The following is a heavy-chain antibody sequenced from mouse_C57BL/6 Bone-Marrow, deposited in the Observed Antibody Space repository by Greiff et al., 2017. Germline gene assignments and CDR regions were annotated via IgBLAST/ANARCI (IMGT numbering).Heavy chain of an antibody. Sequence: VQLQQSGAELVRPGTSVKVSCKASGYAFTNYLIEWVKQRPGQGLEWIGVFNPGSGGPNYNEQFKGKATLPADKSSSTAYMQLSSLTSEDTAVYFCALYGLWGTGTTVTVSS. V-gene: IGHV1-54*01. CDR2: FNPGSGGP. CDR3: ALYGL. D-gene: IGHD1-1*01. CDR1: GYAFTNYL. J-gene: IGHJ1*03.